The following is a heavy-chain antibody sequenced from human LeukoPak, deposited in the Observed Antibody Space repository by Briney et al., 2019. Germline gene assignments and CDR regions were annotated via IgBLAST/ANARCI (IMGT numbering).Heavy chain of an antibody. CDR1: GGSISSYY. Sequence: SETLSLTCTVSGGSISSYYWSWIRQPPGKGLEWIGYIYYSGSTNYNPSLKSRVTISVDTSKNQFSLKLSSVTAADTAVYYCARHLAWYFDLWGRGTLVTVSS. V-gene: IGHV4-59*08. CDR3: ARHLAWYFDL. J-gene: IGHJ2*01. CDR2: IYYSGST.